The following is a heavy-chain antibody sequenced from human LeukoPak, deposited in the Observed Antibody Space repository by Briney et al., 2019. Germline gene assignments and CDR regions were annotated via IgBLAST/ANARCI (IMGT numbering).Heavy chain of an antibody. V-gene: IGHV3-21*01. J-gene: IGHJ3*02. Sequence: GGSLRLSCAASGFTFSSYGMHWVRQAPGKGLEWVSSISSSSSYIYYADSVKGRFTNSRDNAKNSLYLQMNSLRAEDTAVYYCARRSAAKDAFDIWGQGTMVTVSS. D-gene: IGHD6-25*01. CDR2: ISSSSSYI. CDR1: GFTFSSYG. CDR3: ARRSAAKDAFDI.